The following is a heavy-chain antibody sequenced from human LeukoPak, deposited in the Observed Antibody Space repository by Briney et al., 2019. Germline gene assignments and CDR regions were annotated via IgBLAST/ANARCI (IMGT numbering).Heavy chain of an antibody. CDR1: GFTFSSYG. V-gene: IGHV3-23*01. D-gene: IGHD6-19*01. CDR2: ISGSGGST. Sequence: GGTLRHSCAASGFTFSSYGMSWVRQAPGKGLEWVSAISGSGGSTYYADSVKGRFTISRDNSKNTLYLQMNSLRAEDTAVYYCAKADSSGWYVRGYYFDYWGQGTLVTVSS. CDR3: AKADSSGWYVRGYYFDY. J-gene: IGHJ4*02.